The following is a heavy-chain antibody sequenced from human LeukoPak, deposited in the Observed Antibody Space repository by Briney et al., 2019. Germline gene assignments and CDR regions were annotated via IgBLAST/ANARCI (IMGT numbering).Heavy chain of an antibody. V-gene: IGHV3-11*04. CDR2: ISSSGSTI. CDR3: ARTADPSMIVVVVDY. CDR1: GFSVSSND. J-gene: IGHJ4*02. Sequence: PGGSLRLSCAASGFSVSSNDMSWVRQAPGKGLEWVSYISSSGSTIYYADSVKGRFTISRDNAKNSLYLQMNSLRAEDTAVYYCARTADPSMIVVVVDYWGQGTLVTVSS. D-gene: IGHD3-22*01.